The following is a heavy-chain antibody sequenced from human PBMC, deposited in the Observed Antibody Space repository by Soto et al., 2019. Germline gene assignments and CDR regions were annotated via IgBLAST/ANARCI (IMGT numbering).Heavy chain of an antibody. Sequence: EGSLRLSCAASGFTFSSYSMNWVRQAPGKGLEWVSYISSSSSTIYYADSVKGRFTISRDNAKNSLYLQMNSLRAEDTAVYYCASVLNNHDYSNYYYYYMDVWGKGTTVTVSS. D-gene: IGHD4-4*01. CDR2: ISSSSSTI. CDR1: GFTFSSYS. J-gene: IGHJ6*03. V-gene: IGHV3-48*01. CDR3: ASVLNNHDYSNYYYYYMDV.